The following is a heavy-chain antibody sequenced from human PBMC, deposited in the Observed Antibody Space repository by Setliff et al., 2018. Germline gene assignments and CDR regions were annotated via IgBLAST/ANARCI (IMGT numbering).Heavy chain of an antibody. D-gene: IGHD2-2*01. CDR1: GDSISSGNW. CDR2: INHSGST. Sequence: SETLSLTCAVSGDSISSGNWWSWIRQPPGKGLEWIGEINHSGSTNYNPSLKSRVTISVDTSKNQFSLKLSSVTAADTAVYYCARGIGGYCSSMSCSNESWPWGQGTLVTVSS. CDR3: ARGIGGYCSSMSCSNESWP. V-gene: IGHV4-4*02. J-gene: IGHJ5*02.